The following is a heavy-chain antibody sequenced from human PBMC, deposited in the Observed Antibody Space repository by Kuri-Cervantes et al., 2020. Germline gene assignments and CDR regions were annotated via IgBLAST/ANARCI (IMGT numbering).Heavy chain of an antibody. CDR2: INHSGST. V-gene: IGHV4-34*01. CDR3: ARGGLGSWGLTSYDY. J-gene: IGHJ4*02. CDR1: GGSFSGYY. D-gene: IGHD3-10*01. Sequence: GSLRLSCAVYGGSFSGYYWSWIRQPPGKGLEWIGEINHSGSTYYNPSLKSRVAISVDMSKNQFSLKLTSVTAADTAVYYCARGGLGSWGLTSYDYWGRGTLVTVSS.